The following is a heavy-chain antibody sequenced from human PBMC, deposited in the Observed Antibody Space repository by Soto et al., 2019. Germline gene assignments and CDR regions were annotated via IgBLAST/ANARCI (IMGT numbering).Heavy chain of an antibody. D-gene: IGHD3-3*01. V-gene: IGHV1-18*01. CDR3: ARDRGGLRFLEWLSIYNWFDP. CDR1: GYTFTSYG. Sequence: GASVKVSCKASGYTFTSYGISWVRQAPGQGLEWMGWISAYSGNTNYAQKLQGRVTMTTDTSTSTAYMELRSLRSDDTAVYYCARDRGGLRFLEWLSIYNWFDPWGQGTLVTVSS. J-gene: IGHJ5*02. CDR2: ISAYSGNT.